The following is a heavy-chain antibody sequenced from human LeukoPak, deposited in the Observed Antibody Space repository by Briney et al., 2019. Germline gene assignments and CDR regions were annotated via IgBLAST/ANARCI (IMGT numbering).Heavy chain of an antibody. D-gene: IGHD6-19*01. CDR3: ARDPSNTSGWKTWFDT. Sequence: ASVKVSCKASGYTFNKYGISWVRQAPGQGLEWMGWISCYNGDTNYAQKLQGRVTLSTDTPTTTVYMELRSLRSDGMAVYYCARDPSNTSGWKTWFDTWGQGTPVTVSS. J-gene: IGHJ5*02. CDR2: ISCYNGDT. V-gene: IGHV1-18*03. CDR1: GYTFNKYG.